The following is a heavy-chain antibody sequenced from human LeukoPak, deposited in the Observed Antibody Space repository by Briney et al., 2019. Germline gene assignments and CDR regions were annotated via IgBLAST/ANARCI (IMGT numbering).Heavy chain of an antibody. CDR3: AKDLWGGYDFDY. Sequence: GGSLRLSCAASGFTFSSYAMSRVRQAPGKGLEWVSAISGSGGSTYYADSVKGRFTISRDNSKNTLYLQMNSLRAEDTAVYYCAKDLWGGYDFDYWGQGTLVTVSS. D-gene: IGHD3-16*01. CDR2: ISGSGGST. CDR1: GFTFSSYA. J-gene: IGHJ4*02. V-gene: IGHV3-23*01.